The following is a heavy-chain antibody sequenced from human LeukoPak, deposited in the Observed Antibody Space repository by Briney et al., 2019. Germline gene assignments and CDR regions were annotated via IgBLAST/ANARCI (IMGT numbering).Heavy chain of an antibody. CDR3: ARGNVVLSAWASRYFDL. J-gene: IGHJ2*01. CDR1: GGSFSGYY. Sequence: NPSETLSLTCAVYGGSFSGYYWSWIRQPPGKGLEWIGEINHSGSTNYNPSLKSRVTISVDTSKNQFSLKLSSVTAADTAVYYCARGNVVLSAWASRYFDLWGRGTLVIVSS. V-gene: IGHV4-34*01. D-gene: IGHD2-21*01. CDR2: INHSGST.